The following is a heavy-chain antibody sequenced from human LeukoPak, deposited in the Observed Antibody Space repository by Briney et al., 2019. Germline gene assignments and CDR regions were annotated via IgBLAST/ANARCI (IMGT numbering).Heavy chain of an antibody. CDR2: IYQNGIT. CDR1: AYSISSGYY. V-gene: IGHV4-38-2*02. J-gene: IGHJ4*02. CDR3: ERAVAGPVFDH. Sequence: SETLSLTCNVSAYSISSGYYWGWIRQPPGKGLEWIGDIYQNGITHYNRSVKSRLTISVDTSKNQFYLKLRSVTAADTAVYYCERAVAGPVFDHWGQGTLVTVSS. D-gene: IGHD6-19*01.